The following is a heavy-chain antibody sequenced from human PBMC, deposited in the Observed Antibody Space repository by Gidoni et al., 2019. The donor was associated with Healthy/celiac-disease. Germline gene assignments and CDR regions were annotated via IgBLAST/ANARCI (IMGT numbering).Heavy chain of an antibody. CDR2: IYYSGST. J-gene: IGHJ4*02. Sequence: QVQLQESGPGLVKPSETLSLTCTVSGGSISSYYWSWIRQPPGKGLEWIGYIYYSGSTNYNPSLKSRVTISVDTSKNQFSLKLSSVTAADTAVYYCARGDGVWYSRGWYFDYWGQGTLVTVSS. CDR3: ARGDGVWYSRGWYFDY. CDR1: GGSISSYY. V-gene: IGHV4-59*01. D-gene: IGHD6-19*01.